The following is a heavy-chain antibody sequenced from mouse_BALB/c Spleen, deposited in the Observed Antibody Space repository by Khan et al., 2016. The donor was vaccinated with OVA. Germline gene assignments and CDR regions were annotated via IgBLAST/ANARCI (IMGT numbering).Heavy chain of an antibody. CDR3: ARWATWFFDV. Sequence: QVQLQQSGGEVVRPGTSVEISCKASGYTFTNYWLGWLRQRPGHGLEWIGDIYPGGYFTNYNEQFKGKATLTVDTSSSTADMQLSSLTSEDSAVYFCARWATWFFDVWGAGTTGTVAS. V-gene: IGHV1-63*02. D-gene: IGHD3-1*01. CDR1: GYTFTNYW. CDR2: IYPGGYFT. J-gene: IGHJ1*01.